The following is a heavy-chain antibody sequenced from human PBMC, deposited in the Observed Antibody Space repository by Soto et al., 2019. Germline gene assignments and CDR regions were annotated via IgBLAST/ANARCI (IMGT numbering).Heavy chain of an antibody. D-gene: IGHD3-10*01. V-gene: IGHV1-18*01. CDR3: ARSAGVVDGDDY. CDR2: INSYNGNT. CDR1: GYTFINYG. J-gene: IGHJ4*02. Sequence: QVQLVQSGAEVKKPGASVKVSCKVYGYTFINYGISWVRQAPGQGLEWMGWINSYNGNTNYAQKLQGRVTMTTDTSTNTAYMELRSLTADDTAVYYCARSAGVVDGDDYWGQGTLVTVSS.